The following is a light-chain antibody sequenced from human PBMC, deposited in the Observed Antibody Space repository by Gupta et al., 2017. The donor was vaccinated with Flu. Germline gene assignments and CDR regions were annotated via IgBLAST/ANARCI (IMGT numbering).Light chain of an antibody. CDR1: QSVSHY. V-gene: IGKV3-11*01. J-gene: IGKJ4*01. Sequence: EVVLTQSPATLSLSPGERATISCRASQSVSHYLAWYQQKPGQAPRLLIFHATSRATGIPARFSGSGSGTDFTLAISSLDPEDFAVYYCQQHDNWPTTFGGGTKVEIK. CDR2: HAT. CDR3: QQHDNWPTT.